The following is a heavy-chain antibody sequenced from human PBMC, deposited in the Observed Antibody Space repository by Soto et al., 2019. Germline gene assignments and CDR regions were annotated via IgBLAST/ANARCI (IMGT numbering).Heavy chain of an antibody. Sequence: GGSLRLSCAASGFTFSSYAFHWVRQAPGKGLEWVAAISFDGTNKYYADSVKGRFTISRDNFKNTLYLQMDSLRAEDTAVHYCARGGTYTGYEYRGLDYWGQGTLVTVSS. CDR3: ARGGTYTGYEYRGLDY. CDR2: ISFDGTNK. CDR1: GFTFSSYA. V-gene: IGHV3-30-3*01. D-gene: IGHD5-12*01. J-gene: IGHJ4*02.